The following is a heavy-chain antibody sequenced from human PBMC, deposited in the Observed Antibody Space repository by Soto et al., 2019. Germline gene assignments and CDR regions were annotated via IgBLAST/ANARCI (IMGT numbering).Heavy chain of an antibody. J-gene: IGHJ4*02. D-gene: IGHD1-20*01. CDR2: IYWDDDK. CDR1: GFALTSRPVG. V-gene: IGHV2-5*02. Sequence: QITLKESGPPRVKPTQTLTLTCTFSGFALTSRPVGVGWIRQPPGQALEWLALIYWDDDKRYNPSLKTILTVTKDTSKNQVVLTMTNMDPADTATYYCANSQLYNGNWNEGTFDYWGQGALVTVSS. CDR3: ANSQLYNGNWNEGTFDY.